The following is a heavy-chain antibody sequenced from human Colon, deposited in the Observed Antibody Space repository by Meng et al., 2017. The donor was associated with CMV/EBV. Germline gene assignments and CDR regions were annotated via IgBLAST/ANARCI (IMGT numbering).Heavy chain of an antibody. CDR1: GGSISSSTYY. J-gene: IGHJ4*02. D-gene: IGHD4-17*01. CDR3: ATDYGDYYFDR. V-gene: IGHV4-39*07. CDR2: IYYSGYT. Sequence: HLQLQESGPGLVKPSETLSLTCTVSGGSISSSTYYWGWIRQTPGKWLEWIGNIYYSGYTYYNPSLKSRLTISVDTSKNQFSLKLTSVTAADTAVYYCATDYGDYYFDRWGQGTLVTVSS.